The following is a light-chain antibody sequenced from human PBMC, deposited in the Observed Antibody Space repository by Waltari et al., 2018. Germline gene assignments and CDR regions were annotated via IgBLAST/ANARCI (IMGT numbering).Light chain of an antibody. CDR3: ATWDDSLNGWV. V-gene: IGLV1-47*01. J-gene: IGLJ3*02. CDR2: KDY. CDR1: STTITNY. Sequence: QSVLTQPPSASGAPGQEVSISCSAVSTTITNYVFWYQQFPGTAPKLIVYKDYERPSGVPDRFSASKSGTSASLAISGLRSDDEADYYCATWDDSLNGWVFGGGTKLTVL.